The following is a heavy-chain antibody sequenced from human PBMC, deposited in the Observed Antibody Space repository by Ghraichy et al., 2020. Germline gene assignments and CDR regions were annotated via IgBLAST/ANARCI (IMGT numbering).Heavy chain of an antibody. J-gene: IGHJ6*02. D-gene: IGHD3-22*01. CDR2: IIPIFGTA. CDR3: AYYYDSSGYYYGGMDV. CDR1: GGTFSSYA. V-gene: IGHV1-69*13. Sequence: SVKVSCKASGGTFSSYAISWVRQAPGQGLEWMGGIIPIFGTANYAQKFQGRVTITADESTSTAYMELSSLRSEDTAVYYCAYYYDSSGYYYGGMDVWGQGTTVTVSS.